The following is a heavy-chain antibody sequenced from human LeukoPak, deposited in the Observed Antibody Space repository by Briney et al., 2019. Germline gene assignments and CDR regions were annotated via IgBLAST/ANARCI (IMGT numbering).Heavy chain of an antibody. D-gene: IGHD6-6*01. Sequence: ASVKVSCKASGYTFTGYYMHWVRQAPGQGLEWMGWINPNSGGTNYAQKFQGRVTMTRDTPISTAYMELSRLRSDDTAVYYCARDRPAARNWFDPWGQGTLVTVSS. CDR2: INPNSGGT. CDR3: ARDRPAARNWFDP. V-gene: IGHV1-2*02. J-gene: IGHJ5*02. CDR1: GYTFTGYY.